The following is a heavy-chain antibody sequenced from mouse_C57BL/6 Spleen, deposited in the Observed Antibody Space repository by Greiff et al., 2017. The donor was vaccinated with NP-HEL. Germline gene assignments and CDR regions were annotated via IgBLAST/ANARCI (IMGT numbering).Heavy chain of an antibody. CDR2: ISSGGSYT. D-gene: IGHD1-1*01. V-gene: IGHV5-6*02. CDR1: GFTFSSYG. J-gene: IGHJ3*01. CDR3: ARHEGYYGSSSFAY. Sequence: DVMLVESGGDLVKPGGSLKLSCAASGFTFSSYGMSWVRQTPDKRLEWVATISSGGSYTYYPDSVKGRFTISRDNAKNTLYLQMSSLKSEDTAMYYCARHEGYYGSSSFAYWGQGTLVTVSA.